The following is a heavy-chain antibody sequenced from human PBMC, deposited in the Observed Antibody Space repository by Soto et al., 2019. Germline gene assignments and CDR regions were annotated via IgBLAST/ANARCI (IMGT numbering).Heavy chain of an antibody. CDR1: GFTFSSYA. D-gene: IGHD6-19*01. CDR2: ISYDGSNK. Sequence: QVQLVESGGGVVQPGRSLRLSCAASGFTFSSYAMHWVRQAPGKGLEWVAVISYDGSNKYYADSMKGRFTISRDNSKNTLYLQMNSLRAEDTAVYYCARDGLYSSGWYYYWGQGTLVTVSS. J-gene: IGHJ4*02. CDR3: ARDGLYSSGWYYY. V-gene: IGHV3-30-3*01.